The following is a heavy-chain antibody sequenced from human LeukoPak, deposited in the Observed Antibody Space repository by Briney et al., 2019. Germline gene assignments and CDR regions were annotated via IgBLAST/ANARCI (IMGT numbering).Heavy chain of an antibody. J-gene: IGHJ4*02. D-gene: IGHD2-2*01. CDR1: GFTFRSYE. V-gene: IGHV3-48*03. CDR2: ISSSGRTI. CDR3: ARADCSSTSCYSGFSYFDY. Sequence: GGSLRLSCAASGFTFRSYEMNWVRQAPGKGLEWVSYISSSGRTIYYADSVKGRFTMSRDNAKNSLYLQMNSLRAEDTAVYYCARADCSSTSCYSGFSYFDYWGQGTLVTVSS.